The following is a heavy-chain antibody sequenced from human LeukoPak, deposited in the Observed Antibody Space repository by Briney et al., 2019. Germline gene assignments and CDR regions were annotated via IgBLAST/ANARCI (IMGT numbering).Heavy chain of an antibody. V-gene: IGHV4-4*02. CDR3: ARNGGNSDFDY. D-gene: IGHD4-23*01. CDR2: IYHSGST. Sequence: PSETLSLTCAVSGGSISSSSGNCWTWVSQPPGKGLEWIGEIYHSGSTNYNPSLKSRVTMLLDKSKNQFSLKLSSVTAADTAVYYCARNGGNSDFDYWGQGTLVTVSS. CDR1: GGSISSSSGNC. J-gene: IGHJ4*02.